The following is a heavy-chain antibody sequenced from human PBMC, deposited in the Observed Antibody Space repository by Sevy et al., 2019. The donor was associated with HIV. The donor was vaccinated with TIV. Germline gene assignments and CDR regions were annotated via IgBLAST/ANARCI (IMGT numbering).Heavy chain of an antibody. CDR1: GFAFSTYA. V-gene: IGHV3-23*01. J-gene: IGHJ4*02. Sequence: GGSLGLSCAASGFAFSTYAMSWVRQAPGKGLEWVSATSGSAAVTFSADSVKGRFTISRDNSKNTLYLQMNNLRAEDTAIYYCAKARYGSGWYVLDYWGQGTLVTVSS. CDR2: TSGSAAVT. CDR3: AKARYGSGWYVLDY. D-gene: IGHD6-19*01.